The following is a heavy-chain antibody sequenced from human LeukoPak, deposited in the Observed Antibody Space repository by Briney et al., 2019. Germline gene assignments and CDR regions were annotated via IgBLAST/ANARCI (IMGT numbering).Heavy chain of an antibody. CDR3: ASSIGWNDHAFDI. Sequence: PSETLSLTCTVSGGSISSSSYYWGWIRQPPGKGLEWIGSIYYSGSTYYNPSLKSRVTISVDTSKNQFSLKLSSVTAADTAVYYCASSIGWNDHAFDIWGQGTMVTVSS. CDR1: GGSISSSSYY. D-gene: IGHD1-1*01. J-gene: IGHJ3*02. CDR2: IYYSGST. V-gene: IGHV4-39*07.